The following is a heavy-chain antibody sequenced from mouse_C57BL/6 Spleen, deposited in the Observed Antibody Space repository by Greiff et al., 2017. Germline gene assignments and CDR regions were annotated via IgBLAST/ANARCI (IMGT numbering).Heavy chain of an antibody. V-gene: IGHV14-4*01. D-gene: IGHD1-2*01. CDR2: IDPENGDT. J-gene: IGHJ2*01. Sequence: VQLQQSGAELVRPGASVKLSCTASGFNIKDDYMHWVKQRPEQGLEWIGWIDPENGDTEYASKFQGKATITADTSSNTAYLQLSSLTSEDTAVYYCTTRANSGCWGQGTTLTVSS. CDR3: TTRANSGC. CDR1: GFNIKDDY.